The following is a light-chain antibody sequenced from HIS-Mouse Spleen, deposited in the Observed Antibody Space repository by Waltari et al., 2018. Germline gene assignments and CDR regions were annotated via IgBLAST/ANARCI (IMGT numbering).Light chain of an antibody. CDR1: SSDVGSYNL. V-gene: IGLV2-23*03. Sequence: QSALTQPASVSGSPGQSITISCTGTSSDVGSYNLVSWYQQHPGKAPKLMVYEGSTRPSGFSNLFSGSKSSNTASLTISGLQAEDEADYYCCSYAGSSTFRVFGGGTKLTVL. CDR2: EGS. J-gene: IGLJ2*01. CDR3: CSYAGSSTFRV.